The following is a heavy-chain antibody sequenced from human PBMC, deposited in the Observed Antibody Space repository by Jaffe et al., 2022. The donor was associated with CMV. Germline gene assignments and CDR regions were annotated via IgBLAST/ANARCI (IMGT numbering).Heavy chain of an antibody. CDR2: ISVDGRTI. CDR1: GFSFTSAY. Sequence: QVHLVQSGGGLVKPGGSLRLSCSAPGFSFTSAYMNWIRQTPEKGLEWLSSISVDGRTIYDADSVRGRFIISRDNAKTSLSLQMNDLRVEDTAVYYCARGGWHYDLSTGHQQSFYFDLWGLGTLVTVSS. D-gene: IGHD3-9*01. V-gene: IGHV3-11*01. CDR3: ARGGWHYDLSTGHQQSFYFDL. J-gene: IGHJ4*02.